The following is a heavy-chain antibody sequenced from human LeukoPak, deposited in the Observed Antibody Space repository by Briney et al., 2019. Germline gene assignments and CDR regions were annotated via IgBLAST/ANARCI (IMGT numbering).Heavy chain of an antibody. D-gene: IGHD5-24*01. J-gene: IGHJ4*02. V-gene: IGHV4-59*12. CDR3: AREAGDGYNLDY. CDR1: GGSISSYY. Sequence: PSETLSLTCTVSGGSISSYYWSWIRQPPGKGLEWIGYIYYSGSTNYNPSLKSRVTISVDTSKNQFSLKLSSVTAADTAVYYCAREAGDGYNLDYWGQGTLVTVSS. CDR2: IYYSGST.